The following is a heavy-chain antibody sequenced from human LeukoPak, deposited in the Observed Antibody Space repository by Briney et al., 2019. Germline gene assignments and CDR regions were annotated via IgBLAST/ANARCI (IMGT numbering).Heavy chain of an antibody. D-gene: IGHD6-13*01. Sequence: SGPALVKPTQTLTLTCTCSGFSLSTSGMCVSWIRQPPGKALEWLARIDWDDDKYYSTSLKTRLTISKDTSKNQVVLTMTNMDPVDTATYYCARAGDSSSWSIFDYWGQGTLVTVSS. CDR1: GFSLSTSGMC. CDR2: IDWDDDK. J-gene: IGHJ4*02. CDR3: ARAGDSSSWSIFDY. V-gene: IGHV2-70*11.